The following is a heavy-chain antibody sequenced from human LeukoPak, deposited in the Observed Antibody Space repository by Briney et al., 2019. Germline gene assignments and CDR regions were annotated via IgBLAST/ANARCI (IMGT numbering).Heavy chain of an antibody. CDR2: ISACNGNT. CDR1: GYTFTSYG. V-gene: IGHV1-18*01. D-gene: IGHD3-22*01. Sequence: ASVKVSCKASGYTFTSYGISWVRQAPGQGLEWMGWISACNGNTNYAQKLQGRVTMTTDTSTSTAYMELRSLRSDDTAVYYCARDSGMGDSSGSGHWGQGTLVTVSS. CDR3: ARDSGMGDSSGSGH. J-gene: IGHJ4*02.